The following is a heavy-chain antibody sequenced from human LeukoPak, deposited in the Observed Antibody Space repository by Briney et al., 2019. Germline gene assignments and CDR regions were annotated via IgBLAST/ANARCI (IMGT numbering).Heavy chain of an antibody. CDR1: GGSTSSYY. CDR2: IYTSGST. CDR3: ASEWLGYDSSGYYF. Sequence: SETLSLTCTVSGGSTSSYYWSWIRQPAGKGLEWIGRIYTSGSTNYNPSLKSRVTMSVDTSKNQFSLKLSSVTAADTAVYYCASEWLGYDSSGYYFWGQGTLVTVSS. J-gene: IGHJ4*02. V-gene: IGHV4-4*07. D-gene: IGHD3-22*01.